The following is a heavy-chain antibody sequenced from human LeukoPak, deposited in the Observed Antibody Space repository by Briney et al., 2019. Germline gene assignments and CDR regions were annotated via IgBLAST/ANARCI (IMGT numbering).Heavy chain of an antibody. V-gene: IGHV1-2*02. D-gene: IGHD3-10*01. J-gene: IGHJ5*02. CDR2: INPNSGGT. Sequence: GASVKVSCKASGYTFTGYYTHWVRQAPGQGLEWMGWINPNSGGTNYAQKFQGRVTMTRDTSISTAYMELSRLRSDDTAVYYCARWFGALLNNWFDPWGQGTLVTVSS. CDR1: GYTFTGYY. CDR3: ARWFGALLNNWFDP.